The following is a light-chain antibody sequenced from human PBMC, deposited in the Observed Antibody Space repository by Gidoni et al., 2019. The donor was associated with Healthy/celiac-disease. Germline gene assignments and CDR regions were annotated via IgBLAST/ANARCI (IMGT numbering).Light chain of an antibody. CDR3: QQYNSYLYT. J-gene: IGKJ2*01. Sequence: DIQMTQSPSTLSASVGDRVTITCRASQSISSWLAWYQQKPGKAPKHLIYKASSLESGVPSRFSSSGSGTEFTLTISSLQPDDFSTYYCQQYNSYLYTFGQGTKLEIK. V-gene: IGKV1-5*03. CDR1: QSISSW. CDR2: KAS.